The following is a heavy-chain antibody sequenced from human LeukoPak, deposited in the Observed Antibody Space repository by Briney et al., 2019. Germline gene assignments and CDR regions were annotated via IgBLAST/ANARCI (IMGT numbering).Heavy chain of an antibody. D-gene: IGHD1-26*01. CDR3: ARDNSVGNTAWWFDP. CDR2: INPNSGGT. V-gene: IGHV1-2*02. J-gene: IGHJ5*02. Sequence: ASVKVSCKASGYTFTGYYMHWVRQAPGQGLEWMGWINPNSGGTNYAQKFQGRVTMTRDTSISTAYMELSRLRSDDTAVYYCARDNSVGNTAWWFDPWGQGTLVTVSS. CDR1: GYTFTGYY.